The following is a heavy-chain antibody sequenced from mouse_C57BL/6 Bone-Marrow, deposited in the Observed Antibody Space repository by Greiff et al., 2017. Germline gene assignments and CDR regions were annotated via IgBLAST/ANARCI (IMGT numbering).Heavy chain of an antibody. V-gene: IGHV1-61*01. CDR3: ARFYDYDGGYAMDY. D-gene: IGHD2-4*01. J-gene: IGHJ4*01. CDR1: GYTFTSYW. Sequence: QVQLQQPGAELVRPGSSVKLSCKASGYTFTSYWMDWVKQRPGQGLEWIGNIYPSDSETHYNQKFQDKATLTVDKSSSTAYMQLSSLTSEDSAVYYGARFYDYDGGYAMDYWGQGTSVTVSS. CDR2: IYPSDSET.